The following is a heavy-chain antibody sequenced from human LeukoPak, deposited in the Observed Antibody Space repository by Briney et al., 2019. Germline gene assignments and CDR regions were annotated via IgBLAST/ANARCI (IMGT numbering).Heavy chain of an antibody. J-gene: IGHJ4*02. CDR3: ARRIVGASTNDY. CDR1: GYNFTDYG. Sequence: ASVKVSCKTSGYNFTDYGISWLRQAPGQGLEWLGWISAYNGNTYYAQRFQDRVTMTTDTSTSTAYMELRSLRSDDTAVYYCARRIVGASTNDYWGQGTLVTVSS. D-gene: IGHD1-26*01. CDR2: ISAYNGNT. V-gene: IGHV1-18*01.